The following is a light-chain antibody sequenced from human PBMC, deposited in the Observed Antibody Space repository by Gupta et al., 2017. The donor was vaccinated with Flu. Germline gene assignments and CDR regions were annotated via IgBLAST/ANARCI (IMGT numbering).Light chain of an antibody. CDR2: RTS. Sequence: EIVMTQSPATLSVSAGERAALSCRASPCVGSNLAWYQQKPGQAPRLLIYRTSIRATDIPARFSGSGSGTEFTLTISSLQSEDFAVYYCQQYNNWPPITFGQGTRLEIK. V-gene: IGKV3D-15*01. CDR3: QQYNNWPPIT. J-gene: IGKJ5*01. CDR1: PCVGSN.